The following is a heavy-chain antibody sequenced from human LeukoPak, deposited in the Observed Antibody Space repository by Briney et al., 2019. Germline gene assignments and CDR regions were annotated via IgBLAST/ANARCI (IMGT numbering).Heavy chain of an antibody. V-gene: IGHV1-69*06. J-gene: IGHJ4*02. CDR1: GGTFSSYA. D-gene: IGHD1-1*01. CDR3: ASFTTGTTWHY. Sequence: SVKVSCKASGGTFSSYAISWVRQAPGQGLEWMGGIIPIFGTANYAQKFQGRVTITADKSTSTAYMELSSLRSEDTAVYYCASFTTGTTWHYWGQGILVTVSS. CDR2: IIPIFGTA.